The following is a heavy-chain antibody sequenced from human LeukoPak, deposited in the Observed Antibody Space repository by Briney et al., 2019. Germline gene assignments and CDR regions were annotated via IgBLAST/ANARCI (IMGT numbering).Heavy chain of an antibody. D-gene: IGHD6-19*01. Sequence: GGSLRPSCAASGFTFDDYAMHWGRQAPGKGLEGVSGISWNSGSIGYADPVKGRFTISRDNAKNSLYLQMNSLRAEDTALYYCAKDTNFLSLSGPPDYWGQGTLVTVSS. CDR1: GFTFDDYA. V-gene: IGHV3-9*01. CDR3: AKDTNFLSLSGPPDY. CDR2: ISWNSGSI. J-gene: IGHJ4*02.